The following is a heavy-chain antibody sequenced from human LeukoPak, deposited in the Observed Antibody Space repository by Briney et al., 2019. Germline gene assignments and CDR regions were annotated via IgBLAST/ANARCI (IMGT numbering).Heavy chain of an antibody. CDR1: GFTFSTYD. CDR3: ARRAQGAFDI. J-gene: IGHJ3*02. Sequence: GGSLRLSCVASGFTSGFTFSTYDMHWVRQAKGEGLEWVSAIGTAGDTYYPGSVKGRFTISRENAKNSLYLQMNSLRVGDTAVYYCARRAQGAFDIWGQGTMVTVSS. CDR2: IGTAGDT. V-gene: IGHV3-13*04.